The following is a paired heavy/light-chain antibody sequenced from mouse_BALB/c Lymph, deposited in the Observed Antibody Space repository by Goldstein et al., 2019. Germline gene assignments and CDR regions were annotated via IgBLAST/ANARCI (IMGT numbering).Heavy chain of an antibody. D-gene: IGHD2-3*01. CDR2: IYPGGGYT. CDR1: GYTFTNYW. V-gene: IGHV1-63*02. J-gene: IGHJ3*01. Sequence: QVQLQQSGAELVRPGTSVKMSCKAAGYTFTNYWIGWVKQRPGHGLEWIGDIYPGGGYTNYNEKFKGKATLTADTSSSTAYMQLSSLTSEDSAIYYCARRYDGNYGFAYWGQGTLVTVSA. CDR3: ARRYDGNYGFAY.
Light chain of an antibody. CDR3: QQWSSNPPIT. Sequence: QIVLTQSPALMSASPGEKVTMTCSASSSVSYMYWYQQKPRSSPKPWIYLTSNLASGVPARFSGSGSGTSYSLTISSMEAEDAATYYCQQWSSNPPITFGSGTKLEIK. J-gene: IGKJ4*01. CDR1: SSVSY. CDR2: LTS. V-gene: IGKV4-68*01.